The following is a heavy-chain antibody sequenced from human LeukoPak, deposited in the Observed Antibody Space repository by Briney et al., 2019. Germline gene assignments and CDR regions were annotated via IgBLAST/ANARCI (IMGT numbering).Heavy chain of an antibody. CDR3: ARARIAVAGSHSIPVDY. Sequence: ASVKVSCKASGYTFTGYYMHWVRQAPGQGLEWMGWINPNSGGTNYAQKFQGRVTMTRDTSISTAYMELSRLRSDDTAVYYCARARIAVAGSHSIPVDYWGQGTLVTVSS. D-gene: IGHD6-19*01. J-gene: IGHJ4*02. V-gene: IGHV1-2*02. CDR2: INPNSGGT. CDR1: GYTFTGYY.